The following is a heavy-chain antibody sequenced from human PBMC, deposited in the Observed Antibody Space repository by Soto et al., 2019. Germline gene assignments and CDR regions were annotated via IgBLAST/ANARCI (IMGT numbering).Heavy chain of an antibody. CDR1: GFTFSSYG. CDR3: AKDRVGDYGYYFDY. V-gene: IGHV3-30*18. Sequence: QVQLVESGGGVVQPGRSLRLSCAASGFTFSSYGMHWVRQAPGKGLEWVAVISYDGSNKYYADSVKGRFTISRDNSKNTPYLQMNSLRAEDTAVYYCAKDRVGDYGYYFDYWGQGTLVTVSS. J-gene: IGHJ4*02. D-gene: IGHD4-17*01. CDR2: ISYDGSNK.